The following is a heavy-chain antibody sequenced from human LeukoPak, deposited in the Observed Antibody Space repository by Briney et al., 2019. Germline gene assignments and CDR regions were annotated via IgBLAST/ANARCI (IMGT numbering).Heavy chain of an antibody. CDR3: AKPYYYDSTGYLFDY. J-gene: IGHJ4*02. CDR2: ISGSGGST. D-gene: IGHD3-22*01. CDR1: GFTFSTYF. Sequence: GGSLRLSCAASGFTFSTYFMSWVRQAPGAGLEWVSSISGSGGSTYYADSVKGRFTISGDNSKKTVYLEMNSLRAEDTAVYYCAKPYYYDSTGYLFDYWGQGTLVTVSS. V-gene: IGHV3-23*01.